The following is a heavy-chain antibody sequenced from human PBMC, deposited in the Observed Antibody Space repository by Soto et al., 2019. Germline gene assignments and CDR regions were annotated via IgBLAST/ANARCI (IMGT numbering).Heavy chain of an antibody. CDR1: GFTFSSYA. J-gene: IGHJ4*02. D-gene: IGHD2-2*01. CDR2: MSGSGGYT. CDR3: EKALGYCRDTSCFAFDF. V-gene: IGHV3-23*01. Sequence: EVQLLESGGKLVQPGGSLRLSCAASGFTFSSYAMNWVRQAPGKGLQWVSTMSGSGGYTYYADSVKGRFTISRDNSQNTLYLQMNTLRGEDTAVYYCEKALGYCRDTSCFAFDFWGQGTLVTVSS.